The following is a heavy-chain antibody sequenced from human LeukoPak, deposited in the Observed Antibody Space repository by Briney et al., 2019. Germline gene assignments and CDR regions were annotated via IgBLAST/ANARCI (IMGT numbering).Heavy chain of an antibody. CDR2: MNPNSGNT. Sequence: ASVKVSCTASGYTFTSYDINWVRQAPGQGLEWMGWMNPNSGNTGYAQKFQGRVTMTRNTSISTAYMELSSLRSEDTAVYYCARGDTYGLGFDPWGQGTLVTVSS. CDR1: GYTFTSYD. D-gene: IGHD4-17*01. V-gene: IGHV1-8*01. J-gene: IGHJ5*02. CDR3: ARGDTYGLGFDP.